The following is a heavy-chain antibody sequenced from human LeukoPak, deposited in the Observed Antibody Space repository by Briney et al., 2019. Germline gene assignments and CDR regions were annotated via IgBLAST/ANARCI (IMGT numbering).Heavy chain of an antibody. CDR3: ARAEVTTIGGGRYFHH. CDR2: FFYTGST. CDR1: GASISSHS. J-gene: IGHJ4*02. V-gene: IGHV4-59*11. D-gene: IGHD2-21*02. Sequence: PSETLSLTCTVSGASISSHSWSWIRQPPGQGLDWTGHFFYTGSTNYNPSLKSRVTMSLDTSKNQFTLKLSSVTAADTAVYYCARAEVTTIGGGRYFHHWGQGILVTVSS.